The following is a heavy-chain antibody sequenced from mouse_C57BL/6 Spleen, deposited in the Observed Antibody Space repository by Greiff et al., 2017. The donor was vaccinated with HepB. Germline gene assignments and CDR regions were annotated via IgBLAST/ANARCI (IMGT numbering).Heavy chain of an antibody. V-gene: IGHV1-52*01. J-gene: IGHJ2*01. CDR3: ARRYGSSYPYYVDY. Sequence: VQLQQPGAELVRPGSSVKLSCKASGYTFTSYWMHWVKQRPIQGLEWIGNIDPSDSETHYNQKFKDKATLTVDKSSSTAYMQLSSLTSEDSAVYYCARRYGSSYPYYVDYWGQGTTLTVSS. CDR1: GYTFTSYW. CDR2: IDPSDSET. D-gene: IGHD1-1*01.